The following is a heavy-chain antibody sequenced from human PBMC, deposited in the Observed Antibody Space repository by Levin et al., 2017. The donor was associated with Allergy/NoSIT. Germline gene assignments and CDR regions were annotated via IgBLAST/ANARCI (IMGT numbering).Heavy chain of an antibody. V-gene: IGHV1-8*01. J-gene: IGHJ6*02. D-gene: IGHD6-19*01. CDR3: ARGQHSSGWYSLQQYYYYYGMDV. Sequence: GESLKISCKASGYTFTSYDINWVRQATGQGLEWMGWMNPNSGNTGYAQKFQGRVTMTRNTSISTAYMELSSLRSEDTAVYYCARGQHSSGWYSLQQYYYYYGMDVWGQGTTVTVSS. CDR1: GYTFTSYD. CDR2: MNPNSGNT.